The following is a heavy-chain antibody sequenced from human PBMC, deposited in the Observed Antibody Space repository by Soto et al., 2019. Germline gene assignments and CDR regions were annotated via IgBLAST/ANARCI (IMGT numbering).Heavy chain of an antibody. CDR1: GFTFSDYY. J-gene: IGHJ4*02. CDR3: ARDRAKTYYDILTGYYKPRTLDY. V-gene: IGHV3-11*01. D-gene: IGHD3-9*01. CDR2: ISSSGSTI. Sequence: PGGSLRLSCAASGFTFSDYYMSWIRQAPGKGLEWVSYISSSGSTIYYADSVKGRFTISRDNAKNSLYLQMNSLRAEDTAVYYCARDRAKTYYDILTGYYKPRTLDYWGQGTLVTVSS.